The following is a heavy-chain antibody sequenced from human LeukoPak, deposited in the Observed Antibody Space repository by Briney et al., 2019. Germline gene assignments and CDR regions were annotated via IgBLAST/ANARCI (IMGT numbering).Heavy chain of an antibody. CDR1: GGSISSYY. V-gene: IGHV4-59*01. J-gene: IGHJ1*01. Sequence: SETLSLTCTVSGGSISSYYWSWIRQPPGKGLEWIGYIYYSGSTNYNPSLKSRVTISVDTSKNQFSLKLSSVTAADTAAYYCARVEYYYDSSGYYFLYFQHWGQGTLVTVSS. D-gene: IGHD3-22*01. CDR2: IYYSGST. CDR3: ARVEYYYDSSGYYFLYFQH.